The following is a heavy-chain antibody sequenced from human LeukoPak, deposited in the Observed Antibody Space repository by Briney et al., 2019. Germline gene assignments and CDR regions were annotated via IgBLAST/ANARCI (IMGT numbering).Heavy chain of an antibody. D-gene: IGHD1-1*01. CDR2: IKQDGSEK. CDR1: GFTFSSYW. Sequence: PGGSLRLSCAASGFTFSSYWMSWVRQAPGKGLEWVANIKQDGSEKYYVDSVKGRFTISRDNAKNSLYLQMNSLRAEDTAVYYCARDTDWNDSYYYYYMDVWGKGTTVTVSS. J-gene: IGHJ6*03. V-gene: IGHV3-7*01. CDR3: ARDTDWNDSYYYYYMDV.